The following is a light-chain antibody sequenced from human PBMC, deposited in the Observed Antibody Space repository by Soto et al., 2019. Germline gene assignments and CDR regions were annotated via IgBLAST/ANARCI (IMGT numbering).Light chain of an antibody. J-gene: IGKJ1*01. CDR2: HSS. Sequence: IVMGQSPGTLSLSSGDRATLSCMASQSITTHLAWYQQRPGQAPRLLIYHSSTRATGVPTRFSGSGSGTDFTLTINSLQSEDIAVYYCQQYNTWHRTFGQGTKVHIK. CDR3: QQYNTWHRT. CDR1: QSITTH. V-gene: IGKV3-15*01.